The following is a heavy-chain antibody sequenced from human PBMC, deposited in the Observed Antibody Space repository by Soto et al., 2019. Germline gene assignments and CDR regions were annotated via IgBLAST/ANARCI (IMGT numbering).Heavy chain of an antibody. CDR3: AIRMYSTRWYYLDY. CDR1: GFTVSSYA. CDR2: ISAST. V-gene: IGHV3-23*01. J-gene: IGHJ4*02. Sequence: EMQLLESGGGLVQAGGSLRLSCAASGFTVSSYALNWVRQAPGKGLDWVSGISASTYYADSVKGRFTISRDTSKNTLYLQMNSLRAEDTAIYFCAIRMYSTRWYYLDYWGQGTLVTVSS. D-gene: IGHD6-13*01.